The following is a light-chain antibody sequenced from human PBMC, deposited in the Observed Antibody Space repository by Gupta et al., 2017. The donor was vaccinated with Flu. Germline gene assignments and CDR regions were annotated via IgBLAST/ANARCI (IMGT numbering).Light chain of an antibody. CDR1: QSINNW. CDR2: KAS. Sequence: DIQMTQSPSTLSASVGDRVTITCRDSQSINNWLAWYQQKPGKAPKLLIYKASSLQSGVPSRFSGSGSGTEFSLTISSLQPDDFAVYYCHQYNSYSPGTFGQGTKLEIK. V-gene: IGKV1-5*03. J-gene: IGKJ2*01. CDR3: HQYNSYSPGT.